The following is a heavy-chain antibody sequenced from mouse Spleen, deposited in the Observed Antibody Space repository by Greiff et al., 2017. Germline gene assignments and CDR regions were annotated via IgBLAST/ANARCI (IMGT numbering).Heavy chain of an antibody. V-gene: IGHV1-15*01. D-gene: IGHD3-1*01. CDR3: TRQLGSFDY. Sequence: VQLQQSGAELVRPGASVTLSCKASGYTFTDYEMHWVKQTPVHGLEWIGAIDPETGGTAYNQKFKGKAILTADKSSSTAYMELRSLTSEDSAVYYCTRQLGSFDYWGQGTTLTVSS. CDR1: GYTFTDYE. J-gene: IGHJ2*01. CDR2: IDPETGGT.